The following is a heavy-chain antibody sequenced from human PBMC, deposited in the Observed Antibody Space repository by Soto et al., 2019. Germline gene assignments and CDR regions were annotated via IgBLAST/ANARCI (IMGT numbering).Heavy chain of an antibody. CDR3: TTGVDGYNPFDY. V-gene: IGHV3-15*01. CDR2: IKSKAHGETA. J-gene: IGHJ4*02. CDR1: GFSFSDAW. Sequence: EAQLVESGGGVVEPGGSLRVSCAASGFSFSDAWMIWVRQAPGKGLEWVGRIKSKAHGETADYAAPVKGRFTISRDDSKYTVYLQTSNLKIEDTAVYYCTTGVDGYNPFDYWGQGPLVTGSS. D-gene: IGHD5-12*01.